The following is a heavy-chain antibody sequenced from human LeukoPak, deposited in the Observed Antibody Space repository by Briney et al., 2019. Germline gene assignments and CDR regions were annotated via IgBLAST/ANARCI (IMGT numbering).Heavy chain of an antibody. V-gene: IGHV1-69*05. CDR3: ARSRIAAAGISFAY. CDR2: IIPIFGTA. Sequence: VASVKVSCKASGGTFSSYAISWVRQAPGQGLEWMGRIIPIFGTANYAQKFQGRVTITTDESTSTAYMELSSLRSEDTAVYYCARSRIAAAGISFAYWGQGTLVTVSS. J-gene: IGHJ4*02. CDR1: GGTFSSYA. D-gene: IGHD6-13*01.